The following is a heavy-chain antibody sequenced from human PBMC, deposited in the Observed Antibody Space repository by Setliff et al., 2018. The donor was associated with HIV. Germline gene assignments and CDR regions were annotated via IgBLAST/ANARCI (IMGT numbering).Heavy chain of an antibody. CDR3: ARERGGNWGGLDAFDI. V-gene: IGHV4-34*01. Sequence: SETLSLTCAVYGGSLRGNSWNWIRQSPDKGLEWIGEVTQSGTTNYNPSLKSRVTVSVDTSKNQFSLKLSSVTAADTAMYYCARERGGNWGGLDAFDIWGQGTMVTVSS. J-gene: IGHJ3*02. CDR2: VTQSGTT. D-gene: IGHD7-27*01. CDR1: GGSLRGNS.